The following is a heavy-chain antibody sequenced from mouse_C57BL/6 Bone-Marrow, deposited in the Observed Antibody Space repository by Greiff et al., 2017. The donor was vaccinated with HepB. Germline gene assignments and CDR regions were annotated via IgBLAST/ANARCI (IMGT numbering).Heavy chain of an antibody. CDR2: ISDGGSYT. CDR3: ARGHLLLRPWFAY. V-gene: IGHV5-4*01. CDR1: GFTFSSYA. Sequence: EVQRVESGGGLVKPGGSLKLSCAASGFTFSSYAMSWVRQTPEKRLEWVATISDGGSYTYYPDNVKGRFTISRDNAKDNLYLQMSHLKSEDTAMCYCARGHLLLRPWFAYWGQGTLVTVSA. D-gene: IGHD1-1*01. J-gene: IGHJ3*01.